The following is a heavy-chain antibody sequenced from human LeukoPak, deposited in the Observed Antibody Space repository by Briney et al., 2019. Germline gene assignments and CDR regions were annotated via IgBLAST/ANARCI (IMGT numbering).Heavy chain of an antibody. CDR3: ARVGSGLRAFDL. J-gene: IGHJ3*01. Sequence: GGSLRLSCAASGFSFRHFLMHWVRQAPGKGLVWVSRIDSDGSSTSYVDSVKGRFTISRDNAKNTLYLQMHSLRAEDTAVYYCARVGSGLRAFDLWGQGTMVTVSS. CDR1: GFSFRHFL. CDR2: IDSDGSST. V-gene: IGHV3-74*01. D-gene: IGHD3-10*01.